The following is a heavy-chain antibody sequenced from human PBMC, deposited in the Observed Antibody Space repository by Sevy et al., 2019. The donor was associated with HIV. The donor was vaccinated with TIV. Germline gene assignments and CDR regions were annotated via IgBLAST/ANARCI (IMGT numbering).Heavy chain of an antibody. V-gene: IGHV3-48*01. J-gene: IGHJ5*02. Sequence: GGSLRLSCVASGFTFSNYDMNWVRQAPGKGLEWVSKIRSSGSDIYYADSVKGRFSISRDNADNSVFLQMNRLRVEDTAVYYCARSLAAAENWFDPWGQGTLVTVSS. CDR1: GFTFSNYD. D-gene: IGHD6-13*01. CDR3: ARSLAAAENWFDP. CDR2: IRSSGSDI.